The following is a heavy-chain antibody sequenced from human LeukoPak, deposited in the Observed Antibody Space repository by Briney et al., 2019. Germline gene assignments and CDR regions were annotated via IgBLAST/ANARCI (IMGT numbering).Heavy chain of an antibody. Sequence: GGSLRLSCTASGFTFGDYAMSWFRQAPGKGLEWVGFIRSKAYGCTTEYAASVKARFTISRDDSKSIAYLQMNSLKTEDTAVYYCTIQIRPYWSGYYPDYWGQGTLVTVSS. V-gene: IGHV3-49*03. J-gene: IGHJ4*02. CDR3: TIQIRPYWSGYYPDY. D-gene: IGHD3-3*01. CDR2: IRSKAYGCTT. CDR1: GFTFGDYA.